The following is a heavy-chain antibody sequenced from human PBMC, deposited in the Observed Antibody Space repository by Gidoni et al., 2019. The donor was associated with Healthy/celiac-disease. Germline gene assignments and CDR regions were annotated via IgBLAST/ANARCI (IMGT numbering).Heavy chain of an antibody. Sequence: EVQLLESGGGLVQPGGSLRLSCAASGFPFSSYAMSWVRQAPGKGLEWVSAISGSGGSTYYADSVKGRFTISRDNSKNTLYLQMNSLRAEDTAVYYCAKDFGLLWFGELTGVFDYWGQGTLVTVSS. CDR1: GFPFSSYA. V-gene: IGHV3-23*01. CDR3: AKDFGLLWFGELTGVFDY. D-gene: IGHD3-10*01. J-gene: IGHJ4*02. CDR2: ISGSGGST.